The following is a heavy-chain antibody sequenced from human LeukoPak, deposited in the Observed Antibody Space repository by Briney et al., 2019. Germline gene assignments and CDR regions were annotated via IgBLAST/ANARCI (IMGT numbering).Heavy chain of an antibody. CDR3: ARNLRGTSGTYDY. CDR2: ISAYNGNT. J-gene: IGHJ4*02. CDR1: GYTFTSNG. D-gene: IGHD2-2*01. V-gene: IGHV1-18*04. Sequence: EASVTVSCKASGYTFTSNGISWVRQAPGQGLECMGWISAYNGNTNYAQKLQGRVTMTTDTSTSTAYMELRSLRSDDTAVYYCARNLRGTSGTYDYWGQGTLVTVSS.